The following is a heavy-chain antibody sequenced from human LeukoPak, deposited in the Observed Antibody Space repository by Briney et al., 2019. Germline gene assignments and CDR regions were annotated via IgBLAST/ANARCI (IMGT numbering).Heavy chain of an antibody. V-gene: IGHV3-74*01. CDR1: GFTFSNYW. Sequence: GGSLRLSCAASGFTFSNYWMQRVRQAPGKGLVWLSHITSDGSTTTYADSVKGRFTTSRDNAKNTLYLQMNSLRAEDTAVYYCVRDNYGVDYWGQGTLVTVSS. CDR2: ITSDGSTT. J-gene: IGHJ4*02. CDR3: VRDNYGVDY. D-gene: IGHD4-11*01.